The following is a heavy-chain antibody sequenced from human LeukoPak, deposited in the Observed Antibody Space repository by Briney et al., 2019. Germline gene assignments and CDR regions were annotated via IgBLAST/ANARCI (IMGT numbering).Heavy chain of an antibody. J-gene: IGHJ6*02. CDR1: GFTFSSYS. CDR3: AREVPLGYCSSTSCRMDYYYYYGMDV. D-gene: IGHD2-2*01. V-gene: IGHV3-21*01. Sequence: GGSLRLSCAASGFTFSSYSMNWVRQAPGKGLEWVSSISSSSCYIYYADSVKGRFTISRDNAKNSLYLQMSSLRAEDTAVYYCAREVPLGYCSSTSCRMDYYYYYGMDVWGQGTTVTVSS. CDR2: ISSSSCYI.